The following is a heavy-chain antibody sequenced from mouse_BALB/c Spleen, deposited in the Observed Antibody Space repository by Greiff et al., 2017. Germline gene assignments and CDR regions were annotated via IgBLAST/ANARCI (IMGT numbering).Heavy chain of an antibody. V-gene: IGHV10-1*02. Sequence: EVQRVESGGGLVQPKGSLKLSCAASGFTFNTYAMNWVRQAPGKGLEWVARIRSKSNNYATYYADSVKDRFTISRDDSQSMLYLQMNNLKTEDTAMYYCVRQNYGNYDYAMDDWGQGTSVTVSA. CDR1: GFTFNTYA. CDR2: IRSKSNNYAT. CDR3: VRQNYGNYDYAMDD. J-gene: IGHJ4*01. D-gene: IGHD2-1*01.